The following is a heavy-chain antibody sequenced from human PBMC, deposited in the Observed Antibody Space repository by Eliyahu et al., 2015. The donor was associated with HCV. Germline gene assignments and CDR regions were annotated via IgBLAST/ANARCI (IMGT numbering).Heavy chain of an antibody. Sequence: QLQLQESGPGLVKPSETLSLTCXVSGGSISGSSXYWGWIRQPPGKGLEWIGSIYYSGTTYYNPSLKSRVTISVDTSKNQFSLKLSSVTAADTAVYWCARCQPTRTVSSSWRCNWFDPWGQGTLVIVSS. CDR3: ARCQPTRTVSSSWRCNWFDP. CDR1: GGSISGSSXY. D-gene: IGHD6-13*01. CDR2: IYYSGTT. J-gene: IGHJ5*02. V-gene: IGHV4-39*01.